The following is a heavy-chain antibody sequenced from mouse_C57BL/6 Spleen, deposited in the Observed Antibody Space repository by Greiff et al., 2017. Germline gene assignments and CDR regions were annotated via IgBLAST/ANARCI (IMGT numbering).Heavy chain of an antibody. V-gene: IGHV5-6*01. CDR3: ARHWTWIDFDY. Sequence: EVKLMESGGDLVKPGGSLKLSCAASGFTFSSYGMSWVRQTPDKRLEWVATISSGGSYTYYPDSVKGRFTISRDNAKNTLYLQMSSLKSEDTAMYFCARHWTWIDFDYWGQGTTLTVSS. J-gene: IGHJ2*01. CDR1: GFTFSSYG. CDR2: ISSGGSYT.